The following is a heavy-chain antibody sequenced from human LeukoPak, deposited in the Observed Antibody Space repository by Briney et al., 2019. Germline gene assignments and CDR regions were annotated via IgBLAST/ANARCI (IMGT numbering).Heavy chain of an antibody. CDR2: ISGSAAST. D-gene: IGHD3-16*01. CDR1: GFTFSTYG. CDR3: AKRGSSAWTRFDP. V-gene: IGHV3-23*01. Sequence: GGSLRLPCAASGFTFSTYGMGWLRQAPGKVLEWLSGISGSAASTYYADSVKGRFTISRDNSKNTLYLQMDSLRAEDTAVYYCAKRGSSAWTRFDPWGQGTLVTVSS. J-gene: IGHJ5*02.